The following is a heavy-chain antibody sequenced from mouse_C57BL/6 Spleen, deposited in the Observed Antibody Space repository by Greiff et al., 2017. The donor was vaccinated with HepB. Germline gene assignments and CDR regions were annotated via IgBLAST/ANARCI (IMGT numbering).Heavy chain of an antibody. Sequence: VKLQQPGAELVKPGASVKVSCKASGYTFTSYWMHWVKQRPGQGLEWIGRIHPSDSDTNYNQKFKGKATLTVDKSSSTAYMQLSSLTSEDSAVYDCAISYYDYDAFAYWGQGTLVTVSA. CDR1: GYTFTSYW. J-gene: IGHJ3*01. CDR3: AISYYDYDAFAY. D-gene: IGHD2-4*01. V-gene: IGHV1-74*01. CDR2: IHPSDSDT.